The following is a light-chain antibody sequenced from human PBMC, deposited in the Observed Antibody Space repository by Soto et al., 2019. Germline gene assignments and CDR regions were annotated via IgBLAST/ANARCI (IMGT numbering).Light chain of an antibody. J-gene: IGKJ3*01. CDR3: QQFGSSTFT. CDR1: QSVSSSY. Sequence: EIVLTQSPGTLSLSPGERATLSCRASQSVSSSYLAWYQQKPGQAPGLLIYGTSSRATGIPDRFSGSGSGTDFTLTISRLEPEDFAVYYCQQFGSSTFTFGPGTKVDIX. CDR2: GTS. V-gene: IGKV3-20*01.